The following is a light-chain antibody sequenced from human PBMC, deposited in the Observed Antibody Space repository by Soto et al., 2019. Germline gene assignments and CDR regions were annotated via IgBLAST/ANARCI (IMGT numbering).Light chain of an antibody. J-gene: IGKJ2*01. CDR3: LQHSDYPFT. CDR1: QGIRDA. Sequence: DIQMTQSPSSLSASVGDRVIITCRASQGIRDALGWYQQKPGKVPKRLIYSASSLQNGVPSRFSGSGSETVFTLTISSLQPEDFATYFCLQHSDYPFTFGQGTRVEIK. V-gene: IGKV1-17*01. CDR2: SAS.